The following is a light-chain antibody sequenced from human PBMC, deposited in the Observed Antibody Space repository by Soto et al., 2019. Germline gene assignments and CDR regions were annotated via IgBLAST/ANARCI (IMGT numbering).Light chain of an antibody. CDR2: DAS. CDR3: QQYNRYWT. CDR1: QSISSW. V-gene: IGKV1-5*01. J-gene: IGKJ1*01. Sequence: DIQMTQSPSTLSASVGDRVTITCRASQSISSWLAWYQQKPGKAPKLLIYDASSLESGVPSRFSGSGSGTEFTLTISRLKPDDFATDYCQQYNRYWTFGQGTKVEIK.